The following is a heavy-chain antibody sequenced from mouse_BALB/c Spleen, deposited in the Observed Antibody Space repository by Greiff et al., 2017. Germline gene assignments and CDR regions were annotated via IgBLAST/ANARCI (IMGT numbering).Heavy chain of an antibody. CDR2: IRSKSNNYAT. Sequence: EVKLVESGGGLVQPKGSLKLSCAASGFTFNTYAMNWVRQAPGKGLEWVARIRSKSNNYATYYADSVKDRFTISRDDSQSMLYLQMNNLKTEDTAMYYCVRQGITTYYFDYWGQGTTLTVSS. CDR1: GFTFNTYA. D-gene: IGHD1-2*01. V-gene: IGHV10-1*02. CDR3: VRQGITTYYFDY. J-gene: IGHJ2*01.